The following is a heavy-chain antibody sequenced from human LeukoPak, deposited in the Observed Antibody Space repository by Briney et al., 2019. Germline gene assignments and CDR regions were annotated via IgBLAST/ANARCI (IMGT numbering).Heavy chain of an antibody. V-gene: IGHV4-39*01. CDR2: TYYGGDT. CDR3: ASFDIVVVPAAVDY. CDR1: GGSISSSSYY. D-gene: IGHD2-2*01. Sequence: SETLSLTCTVSGGSISSSSYYWGWIRQPPGKGLEWIGNTYYGGDTYYNPSLKSRVTISVDTSKNQFSLKLSSVTAADTAVYHCASFDIVVVPAAVDYWGQGTLVTVSS. J-gene: IGHJ4*02.